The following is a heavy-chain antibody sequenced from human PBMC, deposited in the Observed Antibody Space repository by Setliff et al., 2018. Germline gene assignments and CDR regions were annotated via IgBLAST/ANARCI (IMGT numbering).Heavy chain of an antibody. CDR3: ARTIVGGATRLDY. CDR1: GYAFTGYY. J-gene: IGHJ4*02. CDR2: VNPNSGGT. D-gene: IGHD1-26*01. Sequence: ASVKVSCKASGYAFTGYYMHWVRQAPGQGLEWMGWVNPNSGGTNYAQKFQGRVTMTRDTSISTAYMELNRLRSDDTAVYYCARTIVGGATRLDYWGLGTLVTVSS. V-gene: IGHV1-2*02.